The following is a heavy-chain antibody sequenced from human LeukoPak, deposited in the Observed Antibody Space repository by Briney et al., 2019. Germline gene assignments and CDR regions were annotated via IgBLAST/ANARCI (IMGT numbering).Heavy chain of an antibody. D-gene: IGHD6-13*01. CDR3: ARGSGSSWYFYFDY. CDR1: GFTFTTYW. CDR2: IKQDGGEK. Sequence: GGSLRLSCAASGFTFTTYWMTWVRQAPGKGLEWVASIKQDGGEKFYVDSVKGRFTISRDNAKNSVYLQMNSLRAEDTALYYCARGSGSSWYFYFDYWGQGTLVTVSS. J-gene: IGHJ4*02. V-gene: IGHV3-7*03.